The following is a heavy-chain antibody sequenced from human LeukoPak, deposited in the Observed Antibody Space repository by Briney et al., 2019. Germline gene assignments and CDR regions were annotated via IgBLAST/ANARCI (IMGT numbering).Heavy chain of an antibody. J-gene: IGHJ4*02. V-gene: IGHV4-34*01. Sequence: SETLSLTRAVYGGSFSGYYWSWIRQPPGKGLEWIGEINHSGSTNYSPSLKSRVTISVDTSKNQFSLKLSSVTAADTAVYYCARVGNYYDSSGYYHFFDYWGQGTLVTVSS. CDR2: INHSGST. D-gene: IGHD3-22*01. CDR3: ARVGNYYDSSGYYHFFDY. CDR1: GGSFSGYY.